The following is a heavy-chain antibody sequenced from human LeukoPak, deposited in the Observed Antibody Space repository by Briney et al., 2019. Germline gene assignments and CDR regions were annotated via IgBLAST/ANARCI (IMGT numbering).Heavy chain of an antibody. CDR1: GFTFSSYA. D-gene: IGHD2-2*01. V-gene: IGHV4-34*01. J-gene: IGHJ4*02. CDR2: INHSGST. CDR3: ARLNIVVVPAKKYYFDY. Sequence: GSLRLSCAASGFTFSSYAMHWVRQAPGKGLEWIGEINHSGSTNYNPSLKSRVTISVDTSKNQFSLKLSSVTAADTAVYYCARLNIVVVPAKKYYFDYWGQGTLVTVSS.